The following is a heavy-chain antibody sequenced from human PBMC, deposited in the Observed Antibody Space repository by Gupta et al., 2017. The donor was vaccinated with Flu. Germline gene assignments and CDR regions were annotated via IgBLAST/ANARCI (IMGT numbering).Heavy chain of an antibody. J-gene: IGHJ4*02. V-gene: IGHV3-21*02. CDR1: GFTFSAYS. Sequence: EVQLVESGGGLVKPGGSLRLSCAPSGFTFSAYSMNWVRQAPGKGLEWVSFISASGSHIYYADSLKGRFTVSRDNAKNSLSLQMNSLRAEDTAVYYCAREFSGHDYWGQGTLVTVSS. CDR3: AREFSGHDY. D-gene: IGHD5-12*01. CDR2: ISASGSHI.